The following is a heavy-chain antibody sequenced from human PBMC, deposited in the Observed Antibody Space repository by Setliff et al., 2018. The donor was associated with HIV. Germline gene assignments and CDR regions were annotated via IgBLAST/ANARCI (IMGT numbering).Heavy chain of an antibody. CDR3: ARSPGDYLFDY. CDR1: GYSFTTYG. D-gene: IGHD4-17*01. Sequence: ASVKVSCKASGYSFTTYGFSWVRQAPGQGLEWMGWISAYDGNTKYAQKFQGRVTMTTDPSTSTAYMELRSLRSDDTAVYYCARSPGDYLFDYWGQGTLVTVSS. J-gene: IGHJ4*02. V-gene: IGHV1-18*01. CDR2: ISAYDGNT.